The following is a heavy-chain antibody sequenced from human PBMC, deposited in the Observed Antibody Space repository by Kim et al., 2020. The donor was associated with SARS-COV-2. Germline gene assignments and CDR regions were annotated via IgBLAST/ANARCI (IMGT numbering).Heavy chain of an antibody. D-gene: IGHD3-3*01. CDR2: ISGSGGTT. V-gene: IGHV3-23*01. Sequence: GGSLRLSCAASGFTFSNYAMNWVRQAPEKGLEWVSIISGSGGTTYYADSVKGRFTISRDNSKNTLYLQMNSLRAEDTAVYYCAKRKWEWFPFYGMDVWGQGTTVTVSS. J-gene: IGHJ6*02. CDR1: GFTFSNYA. CDR3: AKRKWEWFPFYGMDV.